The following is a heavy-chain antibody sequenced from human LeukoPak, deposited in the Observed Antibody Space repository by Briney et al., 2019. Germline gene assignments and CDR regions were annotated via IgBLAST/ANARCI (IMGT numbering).Heavy chain of an antibody. Sequence: GGSLRLSCAASGFTFRSYEMNWIRQAPGKGLEWVSYISSSGSTIYYADSVKGRFTISRDNAKNSLYLQMNSLRAEDTAVYYCARDAATVTTGDDAFDIWGQGTMVTVSS. J-gene: IGHJ3*02. D-gene: IGHD4-17*01. CDR3: ARDAATVTTGDDAFDI. CDR1: GFTFRSYE. CDR2: ISSSGSTI. V-gene: IGHV3-48*03.